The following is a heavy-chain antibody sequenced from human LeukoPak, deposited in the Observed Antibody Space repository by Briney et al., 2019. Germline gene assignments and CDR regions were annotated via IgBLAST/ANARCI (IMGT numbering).Heavy chain of an antibody. CDR3: ARSLSTAGMDY. V-gene: IGHV4-39*07. CDR2: IYYSGST. D-gene: IGHD2-2*01. J-gene: IGHJ4*02. CDR1: GGSISSSSYY. Sequence: SETLSLTCTVSGGSISSSSYYWGWIRQPPGKGLEWIGSIYYSGSTYYNPSLKSRVAISVDTSKNQFFLALRSVTAADTAVYYCARSLSTAGMDYWGQGTLVTVSS.